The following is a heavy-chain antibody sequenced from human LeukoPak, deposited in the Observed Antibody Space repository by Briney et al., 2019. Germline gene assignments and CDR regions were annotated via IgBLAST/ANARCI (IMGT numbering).Heavy chain of an antibody. CDR2: IYSDGVNK. CDR1: GFTLGNHG. V-gene: IGHV3-33*01. J-gene: IGHJ6*03. Sequence: GGSPRLSCAASGFTLGNHGMHWVRQAPGKGLEWVAIIYSDGVNKYCADSMKGRFTISRDTSKNTLFLEMESLRTEDTAVYYCARHRGSVFKGYMDVWGKGTTATVSS. CDR3: ARHRGSVFKGYMDV. D-gene: IGHD2-8*01.